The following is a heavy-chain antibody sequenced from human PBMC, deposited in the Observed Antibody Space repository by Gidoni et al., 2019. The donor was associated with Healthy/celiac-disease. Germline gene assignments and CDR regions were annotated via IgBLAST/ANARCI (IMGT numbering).Heavy chain of an antibody. Sequence: QVQLQESGPGLVKPSETLSLTCAVSGYSIRSGYSWGLIRQPPGKGLEWSGSISHSGSTYYNPSLKSRVTISVETAKNKLSLKRSSVTAADTAVYYCARDLYRRRDSVGWELTSGWFDPWGQGTLVTVSS. J-gene: IGHJ5*02. CDR2: ISHSGST. CDR3: ARDLYRRRDSVGWELTSGWFDP. V-gene: IGHV4-38-2*02. D-gene: IGHD1-26*01. CDR1: GYSIRSGYS.